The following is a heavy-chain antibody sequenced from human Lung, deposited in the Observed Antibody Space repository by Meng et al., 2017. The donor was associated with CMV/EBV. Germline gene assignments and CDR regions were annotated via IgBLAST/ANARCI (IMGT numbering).Heavy chain of an antibody. J-gene: IGHJ4*02. V-gene: IGHV1-69*05. Sequence: KGSCTASGDTFSSYAISWVRQAPGQGLEWMGGIIPIFGTANYAQKFQGRVTITTGESTSTAYMELSSLRSDDTAVYYCARLSGTISDYWGQGTLVTVSS. CDR3: ARLSGTISDY. CDR1: GDTFSSYA. D-gene: IGHD1-26*01. CDR2: IIPIFGTA.